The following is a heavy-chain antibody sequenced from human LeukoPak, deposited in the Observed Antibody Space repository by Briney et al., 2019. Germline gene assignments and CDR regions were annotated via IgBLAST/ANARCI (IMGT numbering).Heavy chain of an antibody. CDR1: GGSISGYY. V-gene: IGHV4-59*08. CDR2: IYYSGST. CDR3: ARQERGYYYDSSGYYSGTYYYFDY. J-gene: IGHJ4*02. Sequence: KPSETLSLTCTVSGGSISGYYWSWIRQPPGKGLEWFGYIYYSGSTNYNPSLKSRVTISVDTSKNQFSLKLSSVTAADTAVYYCARQERGYYYDSSGYYSGTYYYFDYWGQGTLVTVSS. D-gene: IGHD3-22*01.